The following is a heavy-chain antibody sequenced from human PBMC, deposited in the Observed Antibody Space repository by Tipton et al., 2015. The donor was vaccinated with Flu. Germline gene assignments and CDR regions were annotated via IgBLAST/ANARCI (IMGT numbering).Heavy chain of an antibody. J-gene: IGHJ4*02. CDR2: IYYSGTT. D-gene: IGHD7-27*01. CDR3: ASKVANWGVWEPLDY. CDR1: GGSISSYTYY. Sequence: TLSLTCTVSGGSISSYTYYWGWFRQSPGTGLEWIGSIYYSGTTYYNPSLKSRVTMSIDTSKNQFSLKVTSVTAADTAVYYCASKVANWGVWEPLDYWGQGTLVTVAS. V-gene: IGHV4-39*07.